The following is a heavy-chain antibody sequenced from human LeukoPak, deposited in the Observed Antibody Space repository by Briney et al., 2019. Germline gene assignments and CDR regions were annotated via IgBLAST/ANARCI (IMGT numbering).Heavy chain of an antibody. D-gene: IGHD1-26*01. CDR1: GGSFSGYY. CDR2: INHSGST. Sequence: SETLSLTCAVYGGSFSGYYWSWIRQPPGKGLEWIGEINHSGSTNYNPSLKSRVTMSVDTSKNQFSLKLSSVTAADTAVYYCARDRLGKRGYYFDYWDQGTLVTVSS. V-gene: IGHV4-34*01. CDR3: ARDRLGKRGYYFDY. J-gene: IGHJ4*02.